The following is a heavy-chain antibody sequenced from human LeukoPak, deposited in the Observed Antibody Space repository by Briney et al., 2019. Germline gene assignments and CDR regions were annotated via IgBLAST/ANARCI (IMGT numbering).Heavy chain of an antibody. V-gene: IGHV1-8*01. CDR1: GYTFTSYD. Sequence: ASVKVSFKAPGYTFTSYDINWVRQATGQGLECMGWMNPKSGNTGYAQKFQGIVTMTRNTSISTAYMELSSLRSEDTAVYYCAMTYGGDYYGMDVWGQGTTVTVSS. CDR3: AMTYGGDYYGMDV. CDR2: MNPKSGNT. D-gene: IGHD2-21*02. J-gene: IGHJ6*02.